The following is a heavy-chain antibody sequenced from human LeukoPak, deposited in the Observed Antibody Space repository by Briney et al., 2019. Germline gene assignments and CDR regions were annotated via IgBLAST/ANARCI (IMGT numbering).Heavy chain of an antibody. D-gene: IGHD6-6*01. V-gene: IGHV3-43D*03. J-gene: IGHJ6*03. CDR2: ISWDGGGT. Sequence: PGGSLRLSCAASGFTFDDYAMHWVRQAPGKGLEWVSLISWDGGGTYYADTVKGRFTISRDNSKNSLYLQMNSLRAEDTALYYCAALAARGYYYMDVWGKGTTVTVSS. CDR1: GFTFDDYA. CDR3: AALAARGYYYMDV.